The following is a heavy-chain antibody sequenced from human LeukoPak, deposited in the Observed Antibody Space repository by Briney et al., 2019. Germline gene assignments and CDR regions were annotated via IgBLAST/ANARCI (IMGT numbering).Heavy chain of an antibody. Sequence: ASVKVSCKASGYTFSSYGISWVRQAPGQGLEWVGWIRGDNGNTNYAQKFQGRVTMTTDTSTSTVYMELKSLGSDETAVYYCAKVDLLTGYSSFDYWGQGTLVTVSS. CDR1: GYTFSSYG. J-gene: IGHJ4*02. CDR2: IRGDNGNT. V-gene: IGHV1-18*01. CDR3: AKVDLLTGYSSFDY. D-gene: IGHD3-9*01.